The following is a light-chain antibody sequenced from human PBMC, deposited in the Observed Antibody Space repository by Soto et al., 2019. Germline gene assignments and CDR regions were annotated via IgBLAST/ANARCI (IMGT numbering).Light chain of an antibody. Sequence: EIVLTQSPGTLSLSPGERATLSCRASQSVSSNYLAWYQQKPGQAPRLLIYGASSRATGIPDRFSGSGSGTDFTLTISRLEPEDFVVYYCQQYSSSFRTFGQGTKVEIK. CDR1: QSVSSNY. V-gene: IGKV3-20*01. CDR3: QQYSSSFRT. CDR2: GAS. J-gene: IGKJ1*01.